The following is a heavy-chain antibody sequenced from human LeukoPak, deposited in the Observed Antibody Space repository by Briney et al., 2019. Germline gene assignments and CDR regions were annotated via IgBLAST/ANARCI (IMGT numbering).Heavy chain of an antibody. D-gene: IGHD1-26*01. CDR3: AKAHSGSYPGAFDI. Sequence: GGSLILSCVASGFTFSSYAMSWVRQAPGKGLEWVSAMSGSGSSTHYADSVKGRFTISRDNSKNTLYLQMRSLRAGDTAVYYCAKAHSGSYPGAFDIWGQGTMVTVSS. J-gene: IGHJ3*02. V-gene: IGHV3-23*01. CDR1: GFTFSSYA. CDR2: MSGSGSST.